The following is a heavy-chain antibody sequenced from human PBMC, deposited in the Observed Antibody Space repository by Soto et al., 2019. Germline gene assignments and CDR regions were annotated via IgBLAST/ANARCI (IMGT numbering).Heavy chain of an antibody. D-gene: IGHD2-2*01. CDR1: GFTFSSYS. Sequence: GGSLRLSCAASGFTFSSYSMNWVRQAPGKGLEWVSYISSSSSTIYYADSVKGRFTISRDNAKNSLYLQMNSLGAEDTAVYYCAREGVVPAASNAGYYFDYWGQGT. CDR2: ISSSSSTI. CDR3: AREGVVPAASNAGYYFDY. V-gene: IGHV3-48*01. J-gene: IGHJ4*02.